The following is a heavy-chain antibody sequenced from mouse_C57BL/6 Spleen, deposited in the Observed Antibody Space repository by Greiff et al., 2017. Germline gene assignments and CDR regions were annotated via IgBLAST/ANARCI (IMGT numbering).Heavy chain of an antibody. Sequence: QVQLKESGAGLVGPGASVTLSCKVSGYTFTNYEMRWVQQPPVHGLEWIGVIYPGTGGTSYNKKFKGKAILTADKSSSTAYMELRRLKSEDSAGYYWTRGRDNYGIYWYFDVRGTGTTVTVSS. D-gene: IGHD1-1*01. CDR3: TRGRDNYGIYWYFDV. V-gene: IGHV1-15*01. CDR2: IYPGTGGT. J-gene: IGHJ1*03. CDR1: GYTFTNYE.